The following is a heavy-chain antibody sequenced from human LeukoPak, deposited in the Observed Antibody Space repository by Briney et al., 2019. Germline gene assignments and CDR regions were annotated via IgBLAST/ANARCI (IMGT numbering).Heavy chain of an antibody. CDR1: GFTVSSNY. CDR2: IYSGGST. D-gene: IGHD2/OR15-2a*01. CDR3: ARDTWAYYMDV. V-gene: IGHV3-53*01. Sequence: GGSPRLSCAASGFTVSSNYMSWVRQAPGKGLEWVSVIYSGGSTYYADSVKGRFTISRDNSKNTLYLQMNSLRVEDTAVYYCARDTWAYYMDVWGKGTTVTISS. J-gene: IGHJ6*03.